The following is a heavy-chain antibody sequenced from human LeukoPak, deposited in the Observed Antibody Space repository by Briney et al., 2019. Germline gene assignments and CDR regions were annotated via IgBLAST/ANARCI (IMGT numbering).Heavy chain of an antibody. D-gene: IGHD6-13*01. V-gene: IGHV5-51*01. J-gene: IGHJ4*02. CDR3: ARHGPGNYVGY. CDR2: IYPGDSDT. CDR1: GYSFTSYW. Sequence: GESLKISCKGFGYSFTSYWIGWVCQMPGKGLEWMGIIYPGDSDTKYSPSFQGQVTISADKPISTAYLQWSSLKASDTAVYYCARHGPGNYVGYWGQGTLVTVSS.